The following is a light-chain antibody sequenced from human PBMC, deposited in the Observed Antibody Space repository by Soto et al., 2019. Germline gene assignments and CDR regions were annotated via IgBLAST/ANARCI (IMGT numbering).Light chain of an antibody. Sequence: QSALTQPPSVSGSPGQSVTISCTGTSSDVGSYNRVSWYQQPPGTAPKLMIHEVSNRRSGVHDRVSGSKSGKTASLTISGLQAADEADYYCSSYTSSSTLVFGGGTK. J-gene: IGLJ2*01. V-gene: IGLV2-18*02. CDR2: EVS. CDR3: SSYTSSSTLV. CDR1: SSDVGSYNR.